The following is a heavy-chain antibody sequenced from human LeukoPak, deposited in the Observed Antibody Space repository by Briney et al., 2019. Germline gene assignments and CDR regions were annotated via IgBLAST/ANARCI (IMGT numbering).Heavy chain of an antibody. V-gene: IGHV3-23*01. CDR1: GFTFSSYA. J-gene: IGHJ4*02. CDR3: VRGQDGCNEIDF. Sequence: GGSLRLSCAASGFTFSSYAMSWVRQAPGKGLEWVSAISGSGGSTYYADSVKGRFTISRDNSKNTLYLQMNSLRAEDTAVYYCVRGQDGCNEIDFWGQGTLITVSS. D-gene: IGHD5-24*01. CDR2: ISGSGGST.